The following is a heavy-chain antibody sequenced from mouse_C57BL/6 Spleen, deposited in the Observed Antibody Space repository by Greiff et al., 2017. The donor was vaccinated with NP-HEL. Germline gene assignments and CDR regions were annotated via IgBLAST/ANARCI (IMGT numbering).Heavy chain of an antibody. CDR3: ARDWDVAFDY. V-gene: IGHV1-80*01. CDR2: IYPGDGDT. Sequence: QVQLQQSGAELVKPGASVKISCKASGYAFSSYWMNLVKQRPGKGLEWIGQIYPGDGDTNYNGKFKGKATLTADKSSSTAYMQLSSLTSEDSAVYFCARDWDVAFDYWGQGTTLTVSS. D-gene: IGHD4-1*01. CDR1: GYAFSSYW. J-gene: IGHJ2*01.